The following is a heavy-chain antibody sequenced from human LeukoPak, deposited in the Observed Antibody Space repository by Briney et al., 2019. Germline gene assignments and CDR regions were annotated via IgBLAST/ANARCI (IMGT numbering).Heavy chain of an antibody. CDR2: MNQDGSEQ. J-gene: IGHJ4*02. V-gene: IGHV3-7*01. D-gene: IGHD1-26*01. CDR3: ARGAKWAYYFDY. CDR1: GFDFDNYW. Sequence: GGSLRLSCEASGFDFDNYWMTWVRQAPGKGLEWVANMNQDGSEQYYVDSVKGRFSISRDNAKDTLYLHMNSLTAEDTAVYYYARGAKWAYYFDYWGQGTLVTVSS.